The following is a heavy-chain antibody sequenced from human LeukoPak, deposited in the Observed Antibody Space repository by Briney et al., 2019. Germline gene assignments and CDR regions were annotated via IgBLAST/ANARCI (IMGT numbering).Heavy chain of an antibody. CDR3: ARAGQLWLMATFDY. V-gene: IGHV4-34*01. CDR2: INHSGST. J-gene: IGHJ4*02. D-gene: IGHD5-18*01. Sequence: PSETLSLTCAVYGGSFSGYYWSWIRQPPGKGLEWIGEINHSGSTNYNPPLKSRVTISVDTSKNQFSLKLSSVTAADTAVYYCARAGQLWLMATFDYWGQGTLVTVSS. CDR1: GGSFSGYY.